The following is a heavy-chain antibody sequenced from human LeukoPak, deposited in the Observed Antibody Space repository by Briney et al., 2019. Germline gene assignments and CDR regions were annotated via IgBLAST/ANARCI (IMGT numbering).Heavy chain of an antibody. V-gene: IGHV4-38-2*02. D-gene: IGHD3-3*01. J-gene: IGHJ4*02. CDR2: IYHTGST. CDR3: ASFRVPFFGDTVDY. Sequence: KPSETLSLTCTVSDFSISTTYYWGWIRQPPGKGLEWIGSIYHTGSTYYNPSLKSRVTISVDTSKNQFSLNLSSVTAADTAVYYCASFRVPFFGDTVDYWGQGTLVTVSS. CDR1: DFSISTTYY.